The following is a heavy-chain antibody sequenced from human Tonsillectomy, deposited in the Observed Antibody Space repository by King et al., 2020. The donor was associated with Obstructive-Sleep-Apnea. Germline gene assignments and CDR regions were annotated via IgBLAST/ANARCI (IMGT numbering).Heavy chain of an antibody. CDR1: GGSISSYY. D-gene: IGHD3-10*01. CDR2: IYYSGST. J-gene: IGHJ4*02. Sequence: QLQESGPGLVKPSETLSLTCTVSGGSISSYYWSWIRQPPGKGLEWIGYIYYSGSTNYNPSLKSRVTISVDTSKNQFSLKLSSVTAADTAVYYCVGSGCYYSPIFDYWGQGTLVTVSS. V-gene: IGHV4-59*01. CDR3: VGSGCYYSPIFDY.